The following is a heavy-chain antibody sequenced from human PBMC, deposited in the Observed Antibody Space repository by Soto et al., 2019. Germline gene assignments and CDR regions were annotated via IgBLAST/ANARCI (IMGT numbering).Heavy chain of an antibody. D-gene: IGHD3-10*01. Sequence: QVQRVQSGAEVKKPGASVKVSCKASGYTFTSYGISWVRQAPGQGLEWMGWISAYNGNTNYAQKLQGRVTMTTDTSXSXXYMELRSLRSDDTAVYYCATYYYGSGSQDYYGMDVWGQGTTVTVSS. CDR2: ISAYNGNT. J-gene: IGHJ6*02. CDR1: GYTFTSYG. CDR3: ATYYYGSGSQDYYGMDV. V-gene: IGHV1-18*01.